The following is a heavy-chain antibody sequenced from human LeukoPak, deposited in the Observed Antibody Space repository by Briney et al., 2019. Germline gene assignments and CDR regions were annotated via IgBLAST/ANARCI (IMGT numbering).Heavy chain of an antibody. CDR2: IIPIFGTA. Sequence: ASVKVSCKASGGTFSSYAISWVRQAPGQGLEWMGGIIPIFGTANYAQKFQGRVTMTEDTSTDTAYMELSSLRSEDTAVYYCATGIAVAANFDYWGQGTLVTVSS. CDR3: ATGIAVAANFDY. V-gene: IGHV1-69*06. D-gene: IGHD6-19*01. CDR1: GGTFSSYA. J-gene: IGHJ4*02.